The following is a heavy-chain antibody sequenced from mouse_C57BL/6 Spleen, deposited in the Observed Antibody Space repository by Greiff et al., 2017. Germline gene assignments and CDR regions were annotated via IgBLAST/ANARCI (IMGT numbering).Heavy chain of an antibody. J-gene: IGHJ3*01. CDR2: IYPSDSDT. D-gene: IGHD1-1*01. CDR3: ERVGGCGSSSAWFAY. Sequence: QVQLQQPGAELVRPGSSVKLSCKASGYTFTSYWMEWVKQRPGQGLEWIGNIYPSDSDTHYNQKFKDKDTLTVDKSSSTAYMQLSSLTSEDSAVYYGERVGGCGSSSAWFAYWGQGTLVTVSA. V-gene: IGHV1-61*01. CDR1: GYTFTSYW.